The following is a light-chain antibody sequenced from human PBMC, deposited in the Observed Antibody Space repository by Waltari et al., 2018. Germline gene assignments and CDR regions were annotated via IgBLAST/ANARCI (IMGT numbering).Light chain of an antibody. CDR3: QQYNSWPPWT. CDR2: GAS. V-gene: IGKV3-15*01. J-gene: IGKJ1*01. Sequence: ETVMTQSPATLSVSPGERASSSCRTSRTISSNLAWYQQKPGQAPRLLIYGASIRATGVPARFSGSGSGTQFTLTIHSLQSEDFAVYYCQQYNSWPPWTFGQGTKVEIK. CDR1: RTISSN.